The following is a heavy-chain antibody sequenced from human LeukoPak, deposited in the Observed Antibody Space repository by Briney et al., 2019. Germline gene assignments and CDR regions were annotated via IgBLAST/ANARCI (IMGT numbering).Heavy chain of an antibody. CDR3: ARERVLTRYCSSTSCYGRGFDP. J-gene: IGHJ5*02. Sequence: ASVKVSCKASGYTFTGYYTHWVRQAPGQGLEWMGWINPNSGGTNYAQKFQGRVTMTRDTSISTAYMELSRLRSDDTAVYYCARERVLTRYCSSTSCYGRGFDPWGQGTLVTVSS. D-gene: IGHD2-2*01. V-gene: IGHV1-2*02. CDR2: INPNSGGT. CDR1: GYTFTGYY.